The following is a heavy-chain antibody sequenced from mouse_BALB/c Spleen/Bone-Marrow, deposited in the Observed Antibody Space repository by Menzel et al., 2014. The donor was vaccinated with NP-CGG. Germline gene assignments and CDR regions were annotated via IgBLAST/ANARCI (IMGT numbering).Heavy chain of an antibody. Sequence: VKLMESGAELVRPGSSVKISCKASGYAFSRSWMNWVKQRPGQGLEWIGQIYPGDDDTNYSGKFRGRATLTADKSSGTAYMQLSSLTSEDSAVYLCAGSTPLAYWGQGTLVTVSA. V-gene: IGHV1-80*01. D-gene: IGHD1-1*01. CDR2: IYPGDDDT. J-gene: IGHJ3*01. CDR3: AGSTPLAY. CDR1: GYAFSRSW.